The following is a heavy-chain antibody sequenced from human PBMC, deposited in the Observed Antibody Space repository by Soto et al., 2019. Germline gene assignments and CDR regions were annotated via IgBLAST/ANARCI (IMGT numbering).Heavy chain of an antibody. J-gene: IGHJ6*02. D-gene: IGHD5-12*01. CDR2: IYYSGST. CDR3: ARGGGYDYPYYYYYGMDV. CDR1: GGSISSGGYY. Sequence: PSETLSLTCTVSGGSISSGGYYWSWIRQHPGKGLEWIGYIYYSGSTYYNPSLKSRVTISVDTSKNQFSLKLSSVTAADTAVYYYARGGGYDYPYYYYYGMDVWGQGTTVTVSS. V-gene: IGHV4-31*03.